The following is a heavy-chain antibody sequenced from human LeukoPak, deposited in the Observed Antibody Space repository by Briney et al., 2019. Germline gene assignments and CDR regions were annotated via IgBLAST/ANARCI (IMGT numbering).Heavy chain of an antibody. V-gene: IGHV1-2*02. CDR2: ISPDSEFT. Sequence: ASVKVSCQASGFTFTGHYIHWVRQAPGQGLEWIGYISPDSEFTSTPQKFQGRVTMTRDTSMRTAYMELSSLTSDDTAMYYCVREGNEVLTKNFDHWGQGALVTVSS. CDR3: VREGNEVLTKNFDH. J-gene: IGHJ4*02. D-gene: IGHD4-23*01. CDR1: GFTFTGHY.